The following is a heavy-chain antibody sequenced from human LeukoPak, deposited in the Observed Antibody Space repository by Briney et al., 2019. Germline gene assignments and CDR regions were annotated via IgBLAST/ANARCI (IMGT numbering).Heavy chain of an antibody. CDR2: IKGDGSET. V-gene: IGHV3-7*01. CDR3: ARDRSSSRGRSDY. CDR1: GFIFSDYW. D-gene: IGHD6-13*01. Sequence: GGSLRLSCAASGFIFSDYWMTWVRQAPGKGLQWVASIKGDGSETYYVDSVKGRYTISRDNAKNSLFLQMNSLRAEDTAVYYCARDRSSSRGRSDYWGQGTLVTVSS. J-gene: IGHJ4*02.